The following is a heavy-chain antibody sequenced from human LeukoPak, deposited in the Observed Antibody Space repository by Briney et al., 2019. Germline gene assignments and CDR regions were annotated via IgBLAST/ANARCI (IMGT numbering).Heavy chain of an antibody. CDR2: MSPDGTSQ. CDR3: ARPFSTMVRDTVAY. CDR1: GFRVSSYA. D-gene: IGHD3-10*01. Sequence: GRSLRLSCTVSGFRVSSYALHWVRQAPEKGLEWVALMSPDGTSQYFADSEKGRFTVSRDISENTVYLQMNRLTIEDTAVYYCARPFSTMVRDTVAYWGQGTRVIVSS. J-gene: IGHJ4*02. V-gene: IGHV3-30*04.